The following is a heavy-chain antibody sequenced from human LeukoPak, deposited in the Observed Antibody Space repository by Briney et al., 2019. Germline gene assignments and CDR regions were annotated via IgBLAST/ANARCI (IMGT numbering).Heavy chain of an antibody. J-gene: IGHJ4*02. D-gene: IGHD3-16*01. CDR2: ISDTGVST. V-gene: IGHV3-23*01. Sequence: GGSLRLSCVAPGFTFSSYAVSWVRQAPGKGLEWISSISDTGVSTYSADSVKGRFTISRDNSKNTLYLQMNSLRAEDTALYYCAKGEAWGEAHGLVDYWGQGTLVTVSS. CDR1: GFTFSSYA. CDR3: AKGEAWGEAHGLVDY.